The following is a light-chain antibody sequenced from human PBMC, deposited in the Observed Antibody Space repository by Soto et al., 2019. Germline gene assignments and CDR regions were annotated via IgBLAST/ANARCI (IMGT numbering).Light chain of an antibody. J-gene: IGKJ2*01. Sequence: VLTQSPANLSLSPGERATLSFRASQTISNYLAWYQQKPGQSPRLLISDASNRATGIPARFSGNGTGTDFTLTISSLEPEDFVVYYCQQRSNWPPTFGQGTKLEIK. CDR1: QTISNY. V-gene: IGKV3-11*01. CDR2: DAS. CDR3: QQRSNWPPT.